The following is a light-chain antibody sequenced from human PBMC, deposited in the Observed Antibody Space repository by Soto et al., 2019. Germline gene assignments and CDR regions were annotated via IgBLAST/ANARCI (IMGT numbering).Light chain of an antibody. Sequence: QSALTQPASVSGSPGQSITISCTGSSSDVGAYNFVSWYQQYPGKAPRLLIYDVNDRPSGVSNRFSGSKSGNMASLTISGLQAEDEADEYCSSFVGSNALRVAFGGGTKLTVL. V-gene: IGLV2-14*03. CDR3: SSFVGSNALRVA. J-gene: IGLJ2*01. CDR1: SSDVGAYNF. CDR2: DVN.